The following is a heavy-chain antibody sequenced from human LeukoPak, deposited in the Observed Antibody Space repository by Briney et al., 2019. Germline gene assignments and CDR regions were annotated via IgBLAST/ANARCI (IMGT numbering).Heavy chain of an antibody. Sequence: SETLSLTCAVYGGSFSGYYWSWIRQPPGKGLEWIGEINHSGSTNYNPSLKSRVTISVDTSKNQFSLKLSSVTAADTAVCYCARAIVVVPAAIFRYYYYGMDVWGQGTTVTVSS. CDR3: ARAIVVVPAAIFRYYYYGMDV. D-gene: IGHD2-2*01. V-gene: IGHV4-34*01. CDR1: GGSFSGYY. J-gene: IGHJ6*02. CDR2: INHSGST.